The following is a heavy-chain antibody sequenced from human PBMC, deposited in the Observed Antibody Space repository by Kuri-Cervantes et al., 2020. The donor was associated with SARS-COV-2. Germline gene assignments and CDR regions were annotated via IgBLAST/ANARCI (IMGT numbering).Heavy chain of an antibody. CDR2: ISSSSSYI. D-gene: IGHD5-24*01. J-gene: IGHJ4*02. CDR3: GKEGGHNEIDY. V-gene: IGHV3-21*04. CDR1: GFTFSSYS. Sequence: GGSLRLSCAASGFTFSSYSMNWVRQAPGKGLEWVSSISSSSSYIYYADSVKGRFTISRDNSKNTLSLQMNSLRAEDTAVYYCGKEGGHNEIDYWGQGTLVTVSS.